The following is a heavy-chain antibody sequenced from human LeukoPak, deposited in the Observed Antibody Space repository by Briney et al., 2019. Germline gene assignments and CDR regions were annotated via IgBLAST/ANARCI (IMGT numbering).Heavy chain of an antibody. CDR3: ARGGVGGAHDY. D-gene: IGHD1-26*01. CDR2: IYHSGST. J-gene: IGHJ4*02. CDR1: GGSISSGGYS. Sequence: PSETLSLTCDVSGGSISSGGYSWSWIRQPPGKGLEWIGYIYHSGSTNYNPSLKSRVTISVDTSKNQFSLKLSSVTAADTAVYYCARGGVGGAHDYWGQGTLVTVSS. V-gene: IGHV4-30-2*02.